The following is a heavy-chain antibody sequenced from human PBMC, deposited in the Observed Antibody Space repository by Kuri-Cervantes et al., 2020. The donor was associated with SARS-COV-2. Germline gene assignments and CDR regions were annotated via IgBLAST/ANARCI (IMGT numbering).Heavy chain of an antibody. Sequence: GGSLRLSCAASGFTFSSYSMNWVRQAPGKGLEWVSSISSSSSYIYYADSVKGRFTISRDNSKNTLYLQTNSLRAEDTAVYYCARTYSGSYSGYFDYWGQGTLVTVSS. J-gene: IGHJ4*02. CDR3: ARTYSGSYSGYFDY. CDR1: GFTFSSYS. D-gene: IGHD1-26*01. CDR2: ISSSSSYI. V-gene: IGHV3-21*01.